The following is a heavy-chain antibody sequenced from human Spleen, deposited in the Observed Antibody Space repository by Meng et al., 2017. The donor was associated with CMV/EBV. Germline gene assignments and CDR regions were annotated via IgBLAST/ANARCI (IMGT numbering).Heavy chain of an antibody. J-gene: IGHJ4*02. CDR2: INPSGGST. D-gene: IGHD5-18*01. CDR1: GSNLTSYY. CDR3: ARALAYSYGYGY. Sequence: QGQGVQDGEGGKYLGAHVQVSCKATGSNLTSYYMPWVRQAPGKGLEWMGIINPSGGSTSYAQKCQGRVTMTRDTSTSTVYMELSSLRSEDTAVYYCARALAYSYGYGYWGQGTLVTVSS. V-gene: IGHV1-46*01.